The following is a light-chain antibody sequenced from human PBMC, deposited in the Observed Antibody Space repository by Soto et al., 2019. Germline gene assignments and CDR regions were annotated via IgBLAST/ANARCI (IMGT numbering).Light chain of an antibody. Sequence: QSALTQPASVTGSLGQSITISCTGTSSDVGIYKYVSWYQQHPGKAPNLMIYEVTNRPSGVSNRFSGSKSGNTASLTISGLQAEDEADYYCSSYTSSSTVVFGGGTKLTVL. V-gene: IGLV2-14*01. CDR3: SSYTSSSTVV. CDR1: SSDVGIYKY. CDR2: EVT. J-gene: IGLJ2*01.